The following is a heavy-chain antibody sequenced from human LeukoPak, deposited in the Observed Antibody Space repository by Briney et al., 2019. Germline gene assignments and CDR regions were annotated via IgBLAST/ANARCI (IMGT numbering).Heavy chain of an antibody. CDR3: ARAESRGSTSCFDY. V-gene: IGHV3-33*01. D-gene: IGHD2-2*01. Sequence: PGRSLRLSCAASGFTFSSYGMHWIRQAPGKGLEWVAVIWYDGSNKYYADSVKGRFTISRDNSKNTLYLQMNSLRAEDTAVYYCARAESRGSTSCFDYWGQGTLVTVSS. CDR2: IWYDGSNK. J-gene: IGHJ4*02. CDR1: GFTFSSYG.